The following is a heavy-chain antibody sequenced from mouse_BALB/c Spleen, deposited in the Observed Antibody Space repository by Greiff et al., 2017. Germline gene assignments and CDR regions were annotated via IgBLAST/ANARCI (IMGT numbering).Heavy chain of an antibody. Sequence: EVMLVESGGDLVKPGGSLKLSCAASGFTFSSYGMSWVRQTPDKRLEWVATISSGGSYTYYPDSVKGRFTISRDNAKNTLYLQMSSLKSEDTAMYYCAREYGNSYYAMDYWGQGTSVTVSS. CDR1: GFTFSSYG. V-gene: IGHV5-6*01. D-gene: IGHD2-10*02. J-gene: IGHJ4*01. CDR2: ISSGGSYT. CDR3: AREYGNSYYAMDY.